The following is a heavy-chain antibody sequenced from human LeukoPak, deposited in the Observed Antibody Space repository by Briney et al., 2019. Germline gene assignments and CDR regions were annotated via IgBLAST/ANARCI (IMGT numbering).Heavy chain of an antibody. Sequence: SETLSLACTVSGGSISSYYWSWIRQPPGKGLEWIGFIYYSGSTNYNPSLKSRVTISVDTSKNQFSLKLSSVTAADTAVYYCARPSLDYGGIDAFDFWGQGTLVTVSS. D-gene: IGHD4-23*01. V-gene: IGHV4-59*08. CDR1: GGSISSYY. CDR3: ARPSLDYGGIDAFDF. J-gene: IGHJ3*01. CDR2: IYYSGST.